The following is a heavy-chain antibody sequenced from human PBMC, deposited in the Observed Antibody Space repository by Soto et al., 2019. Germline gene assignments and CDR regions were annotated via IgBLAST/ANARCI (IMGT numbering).Heavy chain of an antibody. Sequence: QVQLQESGPGLVKPSQTLSLTCTVSGGSISSGGYYWSWIRQHPGKGLEWIGYIYYSGSTYYNPSLQSRVTISVDTSKNPFSLKLSSVTAADTAVYYCARDTDDYGDSIHSGYFDYWGQGTLVTVSS. CDR1: GGSISSGGYY. CDR3: ARDTDDYGDSIHSGYFDY. V-gene: IGHV4-31*03. D-gene: IGHD4-17*01. J-gene: IGHJ4*02. CDR2: IYYSGST.